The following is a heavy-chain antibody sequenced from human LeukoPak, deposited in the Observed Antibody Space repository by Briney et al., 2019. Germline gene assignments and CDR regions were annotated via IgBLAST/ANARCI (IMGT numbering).Heavy chain of an antibody. Sequence: PSETLSLTCTVYGGSISSYYWSWIRQPPGKGLEWIGYIYYSGSTNYNPSLKSRVTISVDTSKNQFSLKLSSVTAADTAVYYCARGGDYDLYYFDYWGQGTLVTVSS. CDR3: ARGGDYDLYYFDY. D-gene: IGHD4-17*01. V-gene: IGHV4-59*01. J-gene: IGHJ4*02. CDR2: IYYSGST. CDR1: GGSISSYY.